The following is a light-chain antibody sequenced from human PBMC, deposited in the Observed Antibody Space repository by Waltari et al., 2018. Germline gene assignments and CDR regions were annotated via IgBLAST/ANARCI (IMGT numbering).Light chain of an antibody. CDR3: AAWDDSLSGRV. J-gene: IGLJ3*02. V-gene: IGLV1-47*01. Sequence: QSVLTQPPSASGTPGQRVNISCSGSRSNTGNNYVYWSQQLPGTAPKLRIYRNNHRPSGVPDRFSGSKSGTSASLAISGLRSEDEADYYCAAWDDSLSGRVFGGGTKVTVL. CDR1: RSNTGNNY. CDR2: RNN.